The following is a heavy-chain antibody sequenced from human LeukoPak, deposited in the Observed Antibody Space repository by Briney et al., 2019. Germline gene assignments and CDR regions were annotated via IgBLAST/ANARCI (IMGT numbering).Heavy chain of an antibody. CDR2: INHSGST. J-gene: IGHJ6*02. Sequence: SETLSLTCAVYGGSFSGYYWSWIRQPPGKGLEWIGEINHSGSTNYNPSLKSRVTISVDTSKNQFSLKLSSVTAADTAVYYCARGARLWFGDLLQPRYYYGMDVWGQGTTVTVSS. CDR3: ARGARLWFGDLLQPRYYYGMDV. V-gene: IGHV4-34*01. CDR1: GGSFSGYY. D-gene: IGHD3-10*01.